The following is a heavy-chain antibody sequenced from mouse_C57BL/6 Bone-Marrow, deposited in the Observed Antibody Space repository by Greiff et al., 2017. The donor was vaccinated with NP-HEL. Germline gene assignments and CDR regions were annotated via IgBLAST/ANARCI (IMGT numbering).Heavy chain of an antibody. J-gene: IGHJ1*03. Sequence: VKLMESGPGLVAPSQSLSITCTVSGFSLTSYGVHWVRQPPGKGLEWLVVIWSDGSTTYNSALKSRLSISKDNSKSQVFLKMNSLQTDDTAMYYCARHYYGSSHGWYFDVWGTGTTVTVSS. CDR3: ARHYYGSSHGWYFDV. D-gene: IGHD1-1*01. V-gene: IGHV2-6-1*01. CDR1: GFSLTSYG. CDR2: IWSDGST.